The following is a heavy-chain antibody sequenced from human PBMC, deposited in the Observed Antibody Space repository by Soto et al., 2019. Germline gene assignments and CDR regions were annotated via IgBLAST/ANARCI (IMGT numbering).Heavy chain of an antibody. V-gene: IGHV3-23*01. J-gene: IGHJ4*02. CDR1: GFIFTNHA. CDR3: ARAGIGYCSSTSCLYHFDY. D-gene: IGHD2-2*03. CDR2: ISGVADST. Sequence: HPGGSLRLSCAASGFIFTNHAMNWVRQAPGKGLEWVSTISGVADSTYYADSVKGRFTISRDNSKNTASLQMNSLRADDTAIYYCARAGIGYCSSTSCLYHFDYWGQGTVVTVSS.